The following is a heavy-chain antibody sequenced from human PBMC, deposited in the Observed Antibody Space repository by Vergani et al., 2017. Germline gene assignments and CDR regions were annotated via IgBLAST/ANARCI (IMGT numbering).Heavy chain of an antibody. CDR3: AKDLPIAAAGTFDY. D-gene: IGHD6-13*01. J-gene: IGHJ4*02. CDR2: IKQDGSDK. CDR1: GFTFSSYW. Sequence: EVQLVESGGGLVQPGGSLRLSCAASGFTFSSYWMSWVRQAPGKGLEWVANIKQDGSDKFYVDSVKGRFTVSRDNAKNSLYLQMNSLRAEDTAVYYCAKDLPIAAAGTFDYWGQGTLVTVSS. V-gene: IGHV3-7*01.